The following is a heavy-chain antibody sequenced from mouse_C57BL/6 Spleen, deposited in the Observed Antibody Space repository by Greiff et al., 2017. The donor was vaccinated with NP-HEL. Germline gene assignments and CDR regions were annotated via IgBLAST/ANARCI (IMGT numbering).Heavy chain of an antibody. Sequence: QVQLKESGAELARPGASVKLSCKASGYTFTSYGISWVKQRTGQGLEWIGEIYPRSGNTSYNEKFKGKATLTADKSSSTAYMELLSRTSEDSAVYFCARSGYDYDAAMDYWGQGTSVTVSS. CDR1: GYTFTSYG. D-gene: IGHD2-4*01. V-gene: IGHV1-81*01. CDR3: ARSGYDYDAAMDY. J-gene: IGHJ4*01. CDR2: IYPRSGNT.